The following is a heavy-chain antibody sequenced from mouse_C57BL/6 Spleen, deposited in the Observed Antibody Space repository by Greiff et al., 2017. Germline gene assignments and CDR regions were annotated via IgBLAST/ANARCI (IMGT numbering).Heavy chain of an antibody. CDR2: ISSGGDYI. CDR1: GFTFSSYA. J-gene: IGHJ4*01. Sequence: EVMLVESGEGLVKPGGSLKLSCAASGFTFSSYAMSWVRQTPEKRLEWVAYISSGGDYIYYADTVKGRFTISRDNARNTLYLQMSSLKSEDTAMYYCTREGYYGKGHYAMDYWGQGTSVTVAS. CDR3: TREGYYGKGHYAMDY. V-gene: IGHV5-9-1*02. D-gene: IGHD2-1*01.